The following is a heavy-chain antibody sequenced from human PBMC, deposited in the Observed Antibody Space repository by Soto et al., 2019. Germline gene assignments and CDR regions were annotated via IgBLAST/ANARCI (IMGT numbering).Heavy chain of an antibody. CDR1: EFTFSDAW. V-gene: IGHV3-15*01. J-gene: IGHJ4*02. CDR3: STDLVGQLPGDWGH. Sequence: EVQLVESGGGLVKPGGSLRLSCVASEFTFSDAWMSWVRQAPGKGLEWVGRILSKTHGGTADYAAPVKGRFTISRDDSKNTLYLQMNSLKTEDTAVYYCSTDLVGQLPGDWGHWGQGTLVTVSS. CDR2: ILSKTHGGTA. D-gene: IGHD2-2*01.